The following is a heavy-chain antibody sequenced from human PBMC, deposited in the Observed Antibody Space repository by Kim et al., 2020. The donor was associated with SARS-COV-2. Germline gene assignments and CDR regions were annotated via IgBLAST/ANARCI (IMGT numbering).Heavy chain of an antibody. V-gene: IGHV4-39*07. CDR2: IYYSGST. D-gene: IGHD5-12*01. Sequence: SETLSLTCTVSGGSISSSSYYWGWIRQPPGKGLEWIGSIYYSGSTYYNPSLKSRVTISVDTSKNQFSLKLSSVTAADTAVYYCAREGPHGYSGYEWTPFDYWGQGTLVTVSS. CDR3: AREGPHGYSGYEWTPFDY. CDR1: GGSISSSSYY. J-gene: IGHJ4*02.